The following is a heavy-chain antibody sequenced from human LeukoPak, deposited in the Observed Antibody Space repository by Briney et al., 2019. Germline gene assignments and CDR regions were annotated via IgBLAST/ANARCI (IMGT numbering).Heavy chain of an antibody. Sequence: ASVKVSCKASGYTFTGYYMHWVRQAPGQGLEWMGWINPNSGGTNYAQKFQGRVTMTRDTSISTAYMELSRLRSDDTAVYYCARDHPIVATIDYWGQGTLVTVSS. D-gene: IGHD5-12*01. CDR2: INPNSGGT. CDR3: ARDHPIVATIDY. J-gene: IGHJ4*02. V-gene: IGHV1-2*02. CDR1: GYTFTGYY.